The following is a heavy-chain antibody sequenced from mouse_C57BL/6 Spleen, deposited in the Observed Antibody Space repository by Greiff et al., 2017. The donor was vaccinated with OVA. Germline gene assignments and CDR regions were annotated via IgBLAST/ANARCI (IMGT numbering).Heavy chain of an antibody. J-gene: IGHJ1*03. CDR3: APYYYGSSRGYFDV. V-gene: IGHV14-2*01. CDR2: IDPEDGET. Sequence: VQLKESGAELVKPGASVKLSCTASGFNIKDYYMHWVKQRTEQGLEWIGRIDPEDGETKYAPTFQGKAAITADTSSNTAYLLLSNLPSEDTAVDYCAPYYYGSSRGYFDVWGTGTTVTVSS. D-gene: IGHD1-1*01. CDR1: GFNIKDYY.